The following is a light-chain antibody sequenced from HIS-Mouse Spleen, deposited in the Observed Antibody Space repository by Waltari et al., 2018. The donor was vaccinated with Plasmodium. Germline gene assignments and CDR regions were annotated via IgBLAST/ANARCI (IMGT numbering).Light chain of an antibody. V-gene: IGLV2-14*03. CDR3: NSRDSSGNHLGVV. J-gene: IGLJ2*01. CDR2: DVS. CDR1: SSDVGGYNY. Sequence: QSALTQPASVSGSPGQSITISCTGTSSDVGGYNYVSWYQQHPGKAPKLMIYDVSNRPSGVSNRFSGSSSGNTASLTITGAQAEDEADYYCNSRDSSGNHLGVVFGGGTKLTVL.